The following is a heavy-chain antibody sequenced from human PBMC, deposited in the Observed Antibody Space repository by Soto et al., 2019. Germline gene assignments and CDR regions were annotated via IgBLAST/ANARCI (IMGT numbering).Heavy chain of an antibody. V-gene: IGHV4-59*08. CDR1: GGSISSYY. CDR3: ARRYGDCFDF. D-gene: IGHD4-17*01. J-gene: IGHJ4*02. Sequence: SETLSLTCTVSGGSISSYYWSWIRQPPGKGLEWIGYIYYSGNTNYNPSLKSRVTISVDTSKNQFSLKLSSVTAADTAVYYCARRYGDCFDFWGQGTLVTSPQ. CDR2: IYYSGNT.